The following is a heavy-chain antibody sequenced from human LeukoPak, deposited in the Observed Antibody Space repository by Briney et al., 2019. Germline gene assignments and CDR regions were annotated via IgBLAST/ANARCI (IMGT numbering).Heavy chain of an antibody. CDR2: FYHSGST. CDR1: GGSISGSNW. J-gene: IGHJ4*02. Sequence: SGTLSLTCAVSGGSISGSNWRSWVRQSPGKGLEWIGEFYHSGSTNYNPSLKSRITISVDKSKNLFSLKLSSVTAADAGVYHCARRHLEGYNAYGLFDYWGQGTLVTVSS. CDR3: ARRHLEGYNAYGLFDY. V-gene: IGHV4-4*02. D-gene: IGHD5-12*01.